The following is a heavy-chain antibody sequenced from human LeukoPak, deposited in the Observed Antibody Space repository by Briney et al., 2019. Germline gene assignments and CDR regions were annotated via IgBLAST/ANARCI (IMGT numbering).Heavy chain of an antibody. Sequence: PSETLSLTCAVSGGSISSNNWWSWVRQPPGKGLEWIGEIYHSGSTNYNPSLKSRVTISVHKSKNQFSLNLTSVTAADTAIYYCARVYCSSNSCYLDYWPQGTLVTVSS. CDR3: ARVYCSSNSCYLDY. CDR1: GGSISSNNW. D-gene: IGHD2-2*01. V-gene: IGHV4-4*02. CDR2: IYHSGST. J-gene: IGHJ4*02.